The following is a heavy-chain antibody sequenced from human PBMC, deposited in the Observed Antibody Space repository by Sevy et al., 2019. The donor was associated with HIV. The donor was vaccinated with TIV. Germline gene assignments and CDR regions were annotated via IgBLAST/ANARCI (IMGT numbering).Heavy chain of an antibody. D-gene: IGHD6-19*01. CDR3: ARASGYSSGWFYFDY. J-gene: IGHJ4*02. CDR2: IKVDGSEK. V-gene: IGHV3-7*03. Sequence: GGSLRLSCVASGFTFSSYWMTWVRQAPGKGLEWVANIKVDGSEKYYVDSVKGRFTISRDNAKNSLYLQMNSLRAEDTAVYYCARASGYSSGWFYFDYWGQGTLVTVSS. CDR1: GFTFSSYW.